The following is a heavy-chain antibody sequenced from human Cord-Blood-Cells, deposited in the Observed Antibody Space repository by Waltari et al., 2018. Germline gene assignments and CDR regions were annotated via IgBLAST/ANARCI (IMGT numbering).Heavy chain of an antibody. V-gene: IGHV4-34*01. Sequence: QVQLQQWGAGLLKPSETLSLTCAVYGGSFSGYYWSWIRQPPGKGLEWIGEINHSGSTNYNPSLKSRVPISVDASKNQFSRKLSSVTAADTAVYYCARGGFTVTRPYYFDYWGQGTLVTVSS. CDR3: ARGGFTVTRPYYFDY. CDR2: INHSGST. J-gene: IGHJ4*02. D-gene: IGHD4-4*01. CDR1: GGSFSGYY.